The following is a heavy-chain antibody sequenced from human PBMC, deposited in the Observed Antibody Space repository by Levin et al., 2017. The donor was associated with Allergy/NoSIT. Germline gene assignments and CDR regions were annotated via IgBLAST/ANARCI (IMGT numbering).Heavy chain of an antibody. CDR3: ARTRGSTAMGFYYYYYYGMDV. V-gene: IGHV4-59*01. Sequence: SETLSLTCTVSGGPISSYYWSWIRQPPGKGLEWIGYIYYSGSTNYNPSLKSRVTISVDTSKNQFSLKLSSVTAADTAVYYCARTRGSTAMGFYYYYYYGMDVWGQGTTVTVSS. CDR2: IYYSGST. D-gene: IGHD5-18*01. J-gene: IGHJ6*02. CDR1: GGPISSYY.